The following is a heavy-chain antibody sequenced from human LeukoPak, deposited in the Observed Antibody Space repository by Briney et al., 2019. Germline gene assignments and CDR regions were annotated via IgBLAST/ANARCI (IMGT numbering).Heavy chain of an antibody. CDR1: GGTFSSYA. V-gene: IGHV1-69*13. J-gene: IGHJ4*02. CDR2: IIPIFGTA. Sequence: SVKVSCKASGGTFSSYAISWVRQAPGQGLEWMGGIIPIFGTANYAQKFQGRVTITPDESTSTAYMELSSLRSEDTAVYYCARGRDGYNFRFDYWGQGTLVTVSS. D-gene: IGHD5-24*01. CDR3: ARGRDGYNFRFDY.